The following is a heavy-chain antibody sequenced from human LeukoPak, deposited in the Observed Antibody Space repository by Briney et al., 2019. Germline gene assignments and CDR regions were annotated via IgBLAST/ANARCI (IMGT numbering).Heavy chain of an antibody. CDR2: IIPILGIA. Sequence: SVKVSCKASGGTFSSYAISWVRQAPGQGLEWMGRIIPILGIANYAQKFQGRVTITADKSTSTAYMELRSLRSDDTAVYYCARARHSSSWYEEYFQHWGQGTLVTVSS. CDR1: GGTFSSYA. D-gene: IGHD6-13*01. V-gene: IGHV1-69*04. CDR3: ARARHSSSWYEEYFQH. J-gene: IGHJ1*01.